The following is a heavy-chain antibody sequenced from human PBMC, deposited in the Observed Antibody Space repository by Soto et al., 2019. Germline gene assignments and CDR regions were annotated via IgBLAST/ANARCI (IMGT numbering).Heavy chain of an antibody. Sequence: GGSLRLSCAASGFTFSSYAMSWVRQAPGKGLEWVSDINGNGSEKYYVDSVKGRFTISRDNAKNSLYLQMNSLRAEDTAVYYCARELGYCSSTSCYAGSDYWGQGTLVTVSS. V-gene: IGHV3-7*01. CDR1: GFTFSSYA. CDR3: ARELGYCSSTSCYAGSDY. J-gene: IGHJ4*02. CDR2: INGNGSEK. D-gene: IGHD2-2*01.